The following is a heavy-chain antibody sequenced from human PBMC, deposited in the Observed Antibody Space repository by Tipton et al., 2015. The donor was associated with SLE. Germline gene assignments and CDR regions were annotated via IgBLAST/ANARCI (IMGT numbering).Heavy chain of an antibody. CDR1: GGSISSHY. Sequence: TLSLTCTVSGGSISSHYWSWVRQPPGKGLVWIGYIYYSGSTHYNPSLKSRVTMSVDTSKNQFSLKLSSVTAADTAVYYCARVGITMVQGVCPGAFDIGGQGTMVTGS. V-gene: IGHV4-59*08. D-gene: IGHD3-10*01. CDR2: IYYSGST. CDR3: ARVGITMVQGVCPGAFDI. J-gene: IGHJ3*02.